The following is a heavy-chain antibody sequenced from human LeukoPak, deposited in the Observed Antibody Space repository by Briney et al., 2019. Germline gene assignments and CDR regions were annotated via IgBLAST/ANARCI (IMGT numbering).Heavy chain of an antibody. Sequence: GGSLRLSCAASGFTFSSYSMNWVRQAPGKGLEWVSAISGSGGSTYYADSVKGRFTISRDNSKNTLYLQMNSLRAEDTAVYYCAKDPSQWSIYYFDYWGQGTLVTVSS. CDR1: GFTFSSYS. J-gene: IGHJ4*02. CDR3: AKDPSQWSIYYFDY. V-gene: IGHV3-23*01. CDR2: ISGSGGST. D-gene: IGHD3-3*01.